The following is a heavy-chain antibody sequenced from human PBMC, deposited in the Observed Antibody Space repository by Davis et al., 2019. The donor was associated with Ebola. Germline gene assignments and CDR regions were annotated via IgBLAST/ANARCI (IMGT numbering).Heavy chain of an antibody. V-gene: IGHV3-21*01. J-gene: IGHJ6*02. CDR2: ISSSSSYI. CDR3: ARDGFISKSHYYYGMDV. Sequence: GESLKISCAASGFTFSSYNMNWVRQAPGKGLEWVSSISSSSSYIYYADSVKGRFTISRDNAKNSLYLQMNSLRAEDTAVYYCARDGFISKSHYYYGMDVWGQGTTVTVSS. CDR1: GFTFSSYN. D-gene: IGHD3-10*01.